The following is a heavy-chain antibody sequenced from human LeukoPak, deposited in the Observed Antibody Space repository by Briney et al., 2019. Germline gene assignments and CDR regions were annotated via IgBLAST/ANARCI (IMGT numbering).Heavy chain of an antibody. Sequence: ASVKVSCKASGYTFTSYGVSWVRQAPGQGLEWMGWISAYNGNTNYAQKFQGRVTMTTDTSTSTAYMELRSLRSDDTAVYYCARDRDTIFGVVIPTFDYWGQGTLVTVSS. J-gene: IGHJ4*02. CDR3: ARDRDTIFGVVIPTFDY. CDR2: ISAYNGNT. D-gene: IGHD3-3*01. CDR1: GYTFTSYG. V-gene: IGHV1-18*01.